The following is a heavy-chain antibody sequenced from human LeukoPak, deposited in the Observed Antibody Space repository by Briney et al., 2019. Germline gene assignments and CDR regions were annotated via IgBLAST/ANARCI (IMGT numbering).Heavy chain of an antibody. CDR1: GFTFSTYE. CDR2: ISNSGNTI. V-gene: IGHV3-48*03. J-gene: IGHJ5*02. CDR3: ARGIWFDP. Sequence: GGSLRLSCAASGFTFSTYEMNWVRQAPGKGLECVSYISNSGNTIYYADSVKGRFTISRDNAKNSLYLQMNSLRAEDTALYSCARGIWFDPWGQGTLVTVSS.